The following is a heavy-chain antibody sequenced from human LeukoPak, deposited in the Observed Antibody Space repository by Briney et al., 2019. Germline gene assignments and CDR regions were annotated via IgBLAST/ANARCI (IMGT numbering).Heavy chain of an antibody. D-gene: IGHD2-21*02. V-gene: IGHV4-39*01. CDR1: GGSITSSSHY. CDR3: ARPAEVTAIQPFDY. J-gene: IGHJ4*02. Sequence: SETLSLTCTVSGGSITSSSHYWGWIRQPPGKGLEWIGSIYYSGSTYYNPSLKSRVTISVDTSKNQFSPKLTSVTASDTAVYYCARPAEVTAIQPFDYWGQGTLVTVSS. CDR2: IYYSGST.